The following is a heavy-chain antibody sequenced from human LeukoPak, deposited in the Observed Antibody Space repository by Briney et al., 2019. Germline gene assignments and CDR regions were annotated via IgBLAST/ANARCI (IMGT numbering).Heavy chain of an antibody. D-gene: IGHD5-18*01. Sequence: ASVKVSCKASGYTFTSYDINWVRQATGQGLEWMGWMNPNSGNTGYAQKFQGRVTMTRNTSISTAYMELSSLRSEDTAVYYCARGGYSYGTHHPHYYYGMDVWGQGTTVTVSS. CDR3: ARGGYSYGTHHPHYYYGMDV. CDR1: GYTFTSYD. J-gene: IGHJ6*02. V-gene: IGHV1-8*01. CDR2: MNPNSGNT.